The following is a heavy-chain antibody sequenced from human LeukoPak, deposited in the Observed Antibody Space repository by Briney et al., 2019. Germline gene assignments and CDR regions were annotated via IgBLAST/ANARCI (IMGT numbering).Heavy chain of an antibody. CDR3: ARTGSGSSSWGELGY. Sequence: GGSLRLSCAASGFTFSSYEMNWVRQAPGRGREWVSYISSSGSTIYYADSVKGRFTISRDNAKNSLYLQMNSLRAEDTAVYYCARTGSGSSSWGELGYWGQGTLVTVSS. CDR2: ISSSGSTI. D-gene: IGHD6-13*01. J-gene: IGHJ4*02. CDR1: GFTFSSYE. V-gene: IGHV3-48*03.